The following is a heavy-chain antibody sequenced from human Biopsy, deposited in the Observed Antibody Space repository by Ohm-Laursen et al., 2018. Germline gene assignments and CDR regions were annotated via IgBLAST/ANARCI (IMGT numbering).Heavy chain of an antibody. CDR1: GDSMGTYY. CDR3: ARVRGGFLEWFDY. V-gene: IGHV4-59*01. Sequence: SETLSFTCTVSGDSMGTYYWSWIPQPPGKVMEWLASIYYSGTTPKNPSRKSRVTTSVDTSQGLLSLDLSSVTAAGTAVYYCARVRGGFLEWFDYWGQGTLVTVSS. J-gene: IGHJ5*01. D-gene: IGHD3-3*01. CDR2: IYYSGTT.